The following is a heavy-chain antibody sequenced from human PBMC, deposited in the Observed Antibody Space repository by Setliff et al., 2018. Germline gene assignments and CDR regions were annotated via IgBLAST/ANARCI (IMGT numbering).Heavy chain of an antibody. D-gene: IGHD6-19*01. CDR2: IYYSGST. CDR1: GGSISDNGYF. CDR3: ARGRAGHSGH. V-gene: IGHV4-31*03. Sequence: SETLSLTCTVPGGSISDNGYFWGWVRQPPGKGLEWIGYIYYSGSTSYYNPSLKSRVTISVDTSKNQFSLKLSSVTAADTAVYYCARGRAGHSGHWGQGTLVTVSS. J-gene: IGHJ4*02.